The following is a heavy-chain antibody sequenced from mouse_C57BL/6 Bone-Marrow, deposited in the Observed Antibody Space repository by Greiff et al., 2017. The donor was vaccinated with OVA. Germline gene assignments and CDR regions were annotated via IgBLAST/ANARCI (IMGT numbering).Heavy chain of an antibody. D-gene: IGHD2-4*01. Sequence: VQLQQPGAELVKPGASVKLSCKASGYTFTSYWMQWVKQRPGQGLEWIGEIDPSDSYTNYNQKFKGKATLTVDTSSSTAYMQLSSLTSEDSAVYYCAKDYYDYAWFAYWGQGTLVTVSA. J-gene: IGHJ3*01. CDR3: AKDYYDYAWFAY. CDR2: IDPSDSYT. CDR1: GYTFTSYW. V-gene: IGHV1-50*01.